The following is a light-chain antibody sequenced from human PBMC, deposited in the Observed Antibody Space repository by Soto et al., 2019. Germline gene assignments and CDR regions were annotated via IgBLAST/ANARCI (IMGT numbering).Light chain of an antibody. CDR1: SGHSSYA. CDR2: LDSDGSH. V-gene: IGLV4-69*01. J-gene: IGLJ2*01. CDR3: QTWGTGIHVV. Sequence: QLVLTQSPSASASLGASVKLTCTLSSGHSSYAIAWHQQQPEKSPRYLMKLDSDGSHTKGDAIPDRFSGSSSGAERYLTISSLQSEDEADYYCQTWGTGIHVVFGGGTKLTV.